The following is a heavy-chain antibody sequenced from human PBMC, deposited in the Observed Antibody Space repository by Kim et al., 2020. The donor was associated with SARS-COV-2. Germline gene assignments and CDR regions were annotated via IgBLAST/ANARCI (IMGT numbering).Heavy chain of an antibody. Sequence: SETLSLTCTVSGGSISSSSYYWGWIRQPPGKGLEWIGSIYYSGSTYYNPSLKSRVTKSVDTSKKQFSLKLSSVTAAGTAVYYCARQGRIVVVPAASFFDFWGQRTLVTVSS. J-gene: IGHJ4*02. D-gene: IGHD2-2*01. CDR3: ARQGRIVVVPAASFFDF. CDR2: IYYSGST. V-gene: IGHV4-39*01. CDR1: GGSISSSSYY.